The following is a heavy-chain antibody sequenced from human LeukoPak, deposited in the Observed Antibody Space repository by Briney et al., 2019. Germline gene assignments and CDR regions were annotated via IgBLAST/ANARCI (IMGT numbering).Heavy chain of an antibody. CDR2: INWDGAKT. CDR1: ASTFDDYG. Sequence: GRSLRLSCAASASTFDDYGLSWVRQAPGNGLEWVSAINWDGAKTRYVDSVKGRFTISRDNAKNSLYLQMNNLRAEDTAFYYCARDMITFRRGIAYAFDIWGRGTMVTVSS. D-gene: IGHD3-16*02. V-gene: IGHV3-20*04. J-gene: IGHJ3*02. CDR3: ARDMITFRRGIAYAFDI.